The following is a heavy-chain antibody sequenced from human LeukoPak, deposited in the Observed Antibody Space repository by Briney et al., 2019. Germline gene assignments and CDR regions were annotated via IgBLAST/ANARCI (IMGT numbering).Heavy chain of an antibody. D-gene: IGHD4-17*01. J-gene: IGHJ4*02. V-gene: IGHV4-30-4*01. CDR1: GGSISSGDYY. Sequence: SENLSLNCTVSGGSISSGDYYWRWIRQPPGKGLGWIGYIYYSGTTYYNPSLKSRLTISIDTSKSQFSLRLSSVTAADTAVYSCVRSGYGDHYFDYWGQGTLVTVSS. CDR3: VRSGYGDHYFDY. CDR2: IYYSGTT.